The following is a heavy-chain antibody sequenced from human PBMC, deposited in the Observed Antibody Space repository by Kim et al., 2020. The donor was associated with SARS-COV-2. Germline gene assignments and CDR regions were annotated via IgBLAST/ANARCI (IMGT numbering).Heavy chain of an antibody. CDR2: VYYTGST. D-gene: IGHD3-10*01. J-gene: IGHJ6*01. Sequence: SETLSLTCTVSGGSVNSGSYYWSWIRQPPGKELEWIGYVYYTGSTKYNPSVKSRVTISLDTSKNQFSLDLTSVTAADTAMYYCTRDRNYGSSGQYYYGM. CDR3: TRDRNYGSSGQYYYGM. V-gene: IGHV4-61*01. CDR1: GGSVNSGSYY.